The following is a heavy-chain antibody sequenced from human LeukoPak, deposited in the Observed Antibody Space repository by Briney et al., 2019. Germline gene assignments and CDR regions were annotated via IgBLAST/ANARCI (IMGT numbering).Heavy chain of an antibody. CDR2: ISGSGGST. J-gene: IGHJ6*02. CDR1: GFTFSSYA. CDR3: AQDYYDSSGYYAPTAGMDV. Sequence: PGGSLRLSCAASGFTFSSYAMSWARQAPGKGLEWVSAISGSGGSTYYADSVKGRFTISRDNSKNTLYLQMNSLRAEDTAVYYCAQDYYDSSGYYAPTAGMDVWGQGTTVTVSS. V-gene: IGHV3-23*01. D-gene: IGHD3-22*01.